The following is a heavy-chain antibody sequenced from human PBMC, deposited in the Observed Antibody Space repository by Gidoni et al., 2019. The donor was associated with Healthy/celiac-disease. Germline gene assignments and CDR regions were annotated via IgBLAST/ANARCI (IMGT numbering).Heavy chain of an antibody. CDR2: IGGSGGST. CDR3: ATDGDPPSGPWLVPIIDY. V-gene: IGHV3-23*01. CDR1: GYTLSSYA. Sequence: EVQRWESGGGLGQPGGSLRLSCAASGYTLSSYAMGWVRQAPGKGLEWVSAIGGSGGSTYYADSVKGRLTISRDNSKNTLYLQMNSLRAEDTGVYSCATDGDPPSGPWLVPIIDYWGQGTLVTVSS. D-gene: IGHD6-19*01. J-gene: IGHJ4*02.